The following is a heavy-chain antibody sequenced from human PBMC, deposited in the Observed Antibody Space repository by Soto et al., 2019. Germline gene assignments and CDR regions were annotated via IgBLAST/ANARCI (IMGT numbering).Heavy chain of an antibody. Sequence: PSETLSLTCTVSGGSISSYYWSWIRQPPGKGLEWIGYIYYSGSTNYNPSLKSRVTISVATPKNQFSWKLSSVTAADPAVYYLARGLPDYYDCSGSWFDTWGQGTLVTVSS. V-gene: IGHV4-59*01. CDR3: ARGLPDYYDCSGSWFDT. J-gene: IGHJ5*02. CDR1: GGSISSYY. D-gene: IGHD3-22*01. CDR2: IYYSGST.